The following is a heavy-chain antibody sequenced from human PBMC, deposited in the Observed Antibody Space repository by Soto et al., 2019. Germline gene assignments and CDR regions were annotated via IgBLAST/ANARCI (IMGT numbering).Heavy chain of an antibody. J-gene: IGHJ6*02. Sequence: SQTLSLTCAISGDSVSSNSAAWNWIRQSPSRGLEWLGRTYYRSKWYNDYAVSVKSRITINPDTSKNQFSLQLNSVTPEDTAVYYCAHAYYDFWSGYSSSALYGMDVWGQGTLVTVSS. CDR1: GDSVSSNSAA. CDR3: AHAYYDFWSGYSSSALYGMDV. D-gene: IGHD3-3*01. CDR2: TYYRSKWYN. V-gene: IGHV6-1*01.